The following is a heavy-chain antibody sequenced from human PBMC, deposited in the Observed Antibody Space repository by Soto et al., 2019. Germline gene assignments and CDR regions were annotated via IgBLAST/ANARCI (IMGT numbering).Heavy chain of an antibody. J-gene: IGHJ4*02. CDR3: ARGYERRRHFDY. D-gene: IGHD2-2*01. CDR1: GFTFSSYS. Sequence: GGSLRLSCAASGFTFSSYSMNWVRQAPGKGLEWVSYISSSSTIYYADSVKGRFTISRDNAKNSLYLQMNSLRAEDTAVYYCARGYERRRHFDYWGQGTLVTVSS. CDR2: ISSSSTI. V-gene: IGHV3-48*01.